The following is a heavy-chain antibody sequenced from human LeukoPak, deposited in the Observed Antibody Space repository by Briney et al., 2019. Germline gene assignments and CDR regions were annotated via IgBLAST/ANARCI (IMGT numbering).Heavy chain of an antibody. J-gene: IGHJ4*02. CDR3: AREHLYYYDSSGFDY. D-gene: IGHD3-22*01. CDR2: IYYSGST. Sequence: SETLSLTCTVSGGSLSSGSYYWGWIRQPPGKGLEWIGRIYYSGSTYYNPSLKSRATISETTSKNQFSLKLSSVTTPDTAVYYCAREHLYYYDSSGFDYWGQGTLVTVSS. V-gene: IGHV4-39*07. CDR1: GGSLSSGSYY.